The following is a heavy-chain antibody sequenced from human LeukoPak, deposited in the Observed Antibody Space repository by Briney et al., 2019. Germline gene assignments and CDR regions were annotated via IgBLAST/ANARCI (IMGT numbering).Heavy chain of an antibody. J-gene: IGHJ4*02. CDR3: AKDNRWGRGYYSHDY. CDR1: GFTFSSYG. Sequence: GGSLRLSCAASGFTFSSYGMNWVRQAPGKGLEWVSYISSSGSTIYADSVKGRFTISRDNAKNSLYLQMNSLRAEDTAVYYCAKDNRWGRGYYSHDYWGQGTLVTVSS. V-gene: IGHV3-48*03. CDR2: ISSSGSTI. D-gene: IGHD3-22*01.